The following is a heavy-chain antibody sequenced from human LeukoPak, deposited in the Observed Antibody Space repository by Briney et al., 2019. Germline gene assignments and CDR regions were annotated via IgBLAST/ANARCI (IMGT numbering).Heavy chain of an antibody. CDR1: GYTFTSYY. V-gene: IGHV1-2*02. CDR3: ARLRGGEEDNWFDP. D-gene: IGHD2-15*01. Sequence: GASVKVSCKASGYTFTSYYMHWVRQAPGQGLEWMGWINPNSGGTNYAQKFQGRVTMTRDTSISTAYMELSRLRSDDTAVYYCARLRGGEEDNWFDPWGQGTLVTVSS. J-gene: IGHJ5*02. CDR2: INPNSGGT.